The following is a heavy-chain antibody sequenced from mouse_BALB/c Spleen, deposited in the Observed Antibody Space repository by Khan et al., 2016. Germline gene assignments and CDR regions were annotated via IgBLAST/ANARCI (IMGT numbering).Heavy chain of an antibody. CDR1: GFLLTSSG. V-gene: IGHV2-5*01. D-gene: IGHD2-1*01. CDR2: IWRGGST. Sequence: QVQLKESGPGLVQPSQSLSINCTVSGFLLTSSGVHWVRQSPGKGLEWLGVIWRGGSTDYSAAFMSRLSITRDTSTTPVFSKMNLLQTADTSVYVEAEEEGNYVMNYGGQRASVTVSS. CDR3: AEEEGNYVMNY. J-gene: IGHJ4*01.